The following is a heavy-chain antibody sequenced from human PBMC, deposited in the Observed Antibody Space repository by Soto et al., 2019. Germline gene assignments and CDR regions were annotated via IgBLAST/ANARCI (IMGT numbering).Heavy chain of an antibody. J-gene: IGHJ6*03. CDR1: GGSISSGGYY. V-gene: IGHV4-31*03. CDR2: IYYSGST. D-gene: IGHD3-9*01. CDR3: AREVKGEIYNLLTYYCCSMDV. Sequence: QVQLQESGPGLVKPSQTLSLTCTVSGGSISSGGYYWSWILQHPGKGLEWIGYIYYSGSTYYNPSLRTWVTIYIDTVKNQLSLKLRSVNAADTAGYYCAREVKGEIYNLLTYYCCSMDVWGKGTTVTVSS.